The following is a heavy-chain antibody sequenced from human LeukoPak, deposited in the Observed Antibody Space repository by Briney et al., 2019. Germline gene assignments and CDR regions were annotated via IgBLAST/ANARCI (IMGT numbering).Heavy chain of an antibody. J-gene: IGHJ6*02. Sequence: GASVKVSCKVSGYTLTELSMHWVRQAPGKGLEWMGSFDPEDGETIYAQKFQGRVTMTEDTSTDTAYMELSSLRSEDTAVYYCATAAPGIAAAGPSYYYYYGMDVWGQGTTVTVSS. CDR3: ATAAPGIAAAGPSYYYYYGMDV. D-gene: IGHD6-13*01. V-gene: IGHV1-24*01. CDR2: FDPEDGET. CDR1: GYTLTELS.